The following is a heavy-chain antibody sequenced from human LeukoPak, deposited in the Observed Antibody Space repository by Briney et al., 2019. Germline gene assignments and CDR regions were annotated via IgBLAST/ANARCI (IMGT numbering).Heavy chain of an antibody. D-gene: IGHD3-16*01. CDR2: ISAYNGNT. CDR1: GYTFTSYG. Sequence: ASVKVSCKASGYTFTSYGISWVRQAPGQGLEWMGWISAYNGNTNYAQKLQGRVTMTTDTSTSTAYMELRSLRSDDTAVYYCARQAVITFGGPRLDPWGQGTLVTVSS. V-gene: IGHV1-18*01. J-gene: IGHJ5*02. CDR3: ARQAVITFGGPRLDP.